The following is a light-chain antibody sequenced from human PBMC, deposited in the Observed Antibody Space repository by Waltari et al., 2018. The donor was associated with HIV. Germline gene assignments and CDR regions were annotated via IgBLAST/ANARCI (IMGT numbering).Light chain of an antibody. CDR1: TPNIGSSN. CDR3: STWDDRLNGVV. Sequence: QSVLTQPPSASGTPGQRVIISCSGSTPNIGSSNVNWYQQFSRAAPKLLIYADAQRPSAVPDRFSGSKSGTSASLVISGLQSEDEADYYCSTWDDRLNGVVFGGGTRLTVV. CDR2: ADA. V-gene: IGLV1-44*01. J-gene: IGLJ2*01.